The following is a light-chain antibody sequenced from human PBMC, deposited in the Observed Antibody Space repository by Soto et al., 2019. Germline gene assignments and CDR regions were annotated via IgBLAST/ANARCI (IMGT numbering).Light chain of an antibody. V-gene: IGKV3-20*01. CDR3: QQYHDWVT. CDR2: GAS. Sequence: DIVLTQSPGTLSLSPGERASLSCRASQSVSSGHLAWYQQKPGQAPRLLIYGASSRATGIPDRFSGSGSGTEFTLTISYLRPEDFAVYFCQQYHDWVTFGGGTKVEI. J-gene: IGKJ4*01. CDR1: QSVSSGH.